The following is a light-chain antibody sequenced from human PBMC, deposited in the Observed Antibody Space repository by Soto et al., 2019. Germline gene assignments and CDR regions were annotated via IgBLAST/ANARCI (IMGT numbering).Light chain of an antibody. CDR3: QQYNSDSWT. CDR2: KAS. CDR1: QTISSH. J-gene: IGKJ1*01. V-gene: IGKV1-5*03. Sequence: DIQMTQSPSTLSASVVDRFTITCLASQTISSHLNWYQQKPGKAPKLLIYKASSLESGVPSRFSGSGSGTEFALTISSLQPDDFATYYCQQYNSDSWTFGQGTKVDIK.